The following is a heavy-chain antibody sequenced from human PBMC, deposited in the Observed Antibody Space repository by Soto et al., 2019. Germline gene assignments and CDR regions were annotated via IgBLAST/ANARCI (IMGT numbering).Heavy chain of an antibody. J-gene: IGHJ4*02. CDR1: GFTFSIYN. CDR2: ISSGSSYI. D-gene: IGHD6-13*01. Sequence: EVQLVESGGGLVKPGWCLRLSCSASGFTFSIYNMSWVRQAPGKGLEWVSSISSGSSYIYYADSVKGRFTISRDNAKNSLYLQMNSLRAEDTAMYYCASGGAAPDYWGQGTLVTVSS. CDR3: ASGGAAPDY. V-gene: IGHV3-21*01.